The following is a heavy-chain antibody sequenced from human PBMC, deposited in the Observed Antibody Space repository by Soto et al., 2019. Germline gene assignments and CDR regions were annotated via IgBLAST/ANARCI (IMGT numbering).Heavy chain of an antibody. CDR3: ALNIVVVVAATRSLSWFDP. CDR1: GFSLSTSGVG. V-gene: IGHV2-5*02. CDR2: IYWDDDK. D-gene: IGHD2-15*01. J-gene: IGHJ5*02. Sequence: QITLKESGPTLVKPTQTLTLTCTFSGFSLSTSGVGVGWIRQPPGKALERLALIYWDDDKRYSPSLKSRLTITKDTSKNQVVLTMTYMDPVDTATYYCALNIVVVVAATRSLSWFDPWGQGTLVTVSS.